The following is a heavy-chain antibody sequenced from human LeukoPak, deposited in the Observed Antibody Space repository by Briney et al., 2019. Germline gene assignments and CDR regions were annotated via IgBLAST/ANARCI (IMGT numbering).Heavy chain of an antibody. J-gene: IGHJ6*03. Sequence: GASVKVSCKASGYTFTSYGISWVRQAPGQGLEWMGWISAYNGNTNYAQKLQGRVTITADKSTSTAYMELSSLRSEDTAVYYCARDLEAGEGGYSYGLLHYYMDVWGKGTTVTVSS. V-gene: IGHV1-18*01. CDR3: ARDLEAGEGGYSYGLLHYYMDV. CDR1: GYTFTSYG. D-gene: IGHD5-18*01. CDR2: ISAYNGNT.